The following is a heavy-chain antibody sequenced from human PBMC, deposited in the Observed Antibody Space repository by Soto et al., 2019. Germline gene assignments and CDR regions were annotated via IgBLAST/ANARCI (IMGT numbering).Heavy chain of an antibody. CDR1: GFTFSSYA. J-gene: IGHJ6*03. D-gene: IGHD6-13*01. Sequence: EVQLLESGGGLVQPGGSLRLSCAASGFTFSSYAMSWVRQAPGKGLEWVSAISGSGGSTYYADSVKGRLTISRDTSKNTLYLQMNSLRAEDTAVYYCAITPDGSILDYYDYMDVWAKGPRSPSP. CDR2: ISGSGGST. CDR3: AITPDGSILDYYDYMDV. V-gene: IGHV3-23*01.